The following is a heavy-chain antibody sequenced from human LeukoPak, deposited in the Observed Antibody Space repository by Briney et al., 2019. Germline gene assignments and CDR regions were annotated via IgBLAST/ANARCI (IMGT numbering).Heavy chain of an antibody. Sequence: SETLSLTCAVYGGSFSGYYWSWILQPPGKGLEWIGEINHSGSTNYNPSLKSRVTISVDTSKNQFSLKLSSVTAADTAVYYCARAPRYYDSSGYYAFDYWGQGTLVTVSS. CDR2: INHSGST. V-gene: IGHV4-34*01. D-gene: IGHD3-22*01. CDR1: GGSFSGYY. J-gene: IGHJ4*02. CDR3: ARAPRYYDSSGYYAFDY.